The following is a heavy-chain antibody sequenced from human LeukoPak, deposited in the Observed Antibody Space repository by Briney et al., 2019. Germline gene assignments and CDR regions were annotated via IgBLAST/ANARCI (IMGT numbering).Heavy chain of an antibody. Sequence: ASVKVSCKASGYTFTTSYIHWVREAPGQGLEWMGIINPSGGSTNYAQKFQGRVTMTRDTSTSTVYMELSSLRSEDTAVYYCAREVLGLRCWDYWGQGTLVTASS. CDR3: AREVLGLRCWDY. CDR1: GYTFTTSY. V-gene: IGHV1-46*03. CDR2: INPSGGST. J-gene: IGHJ4*02. D-gene: IGHD3-10*02.